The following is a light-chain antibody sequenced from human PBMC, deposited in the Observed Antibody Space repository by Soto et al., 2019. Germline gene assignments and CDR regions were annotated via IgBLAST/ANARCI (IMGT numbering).Light chain of an antibody. CDR2: DVN. CDR1: SSDVGNYNY. Sequence: ALTQPRSVSGSPGQSVTISCTGTSSDVGNYNYVSWYQQHPGKAPKVMIYDVNKWPSGVPDRFSGSKSGNTASLTISGLQAEDEADYYCCSYAGSYTWVFGGGTKLTVL. CDR3: CSYAGSYTWV. V-gene: IGLV2-11*01. J-gene: IGLJ3*02.